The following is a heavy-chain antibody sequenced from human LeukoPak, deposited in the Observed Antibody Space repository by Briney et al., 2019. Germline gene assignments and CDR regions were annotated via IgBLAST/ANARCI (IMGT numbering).Heavy chain of an antibody. Sequence: SETLSLTCTVSGGSISSGGYYWSWIRQHPGKTLEWIGYIYYSGSTYYNPSLKSRVSIAMDTSKNQFSLKLSSVTAADTAVYYCARGHEVFDPWGQGTLVTVSS. CDR2: IYYSGST. J-gene: IGHJ5*02. V-gene: IGHV4-31*03. CDR1: GGSISSGGYY. CDR3: ARGHEVFDP.